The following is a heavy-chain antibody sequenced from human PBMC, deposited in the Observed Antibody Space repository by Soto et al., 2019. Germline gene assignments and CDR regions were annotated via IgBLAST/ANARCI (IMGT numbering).Heavy chain of an antibody. CDR1: GFTVRKWA. J-gene: IGHJ4*02. V-gene: IGHV3-23*01. D-gene: IGHD2-2*01. CDR2: ISNSGST. Sequence: RFLRLSCAAPGFTVRKWAMNWVRQAPGRGLEWVSTISNSGSTYYADAVKGRFTISRDISKNTLYLQMSSLRADDTALYYCAKDREGYCSSTSCLYYFDSWGQGTQVTVSS. CDR3: AKDREGYCSSTSCLYYFDS.